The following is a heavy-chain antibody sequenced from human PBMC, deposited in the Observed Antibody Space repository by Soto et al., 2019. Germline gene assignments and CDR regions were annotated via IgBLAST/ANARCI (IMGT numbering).Heavy chain of an antibody. CDR3: AREIYDSDTGPNFQYYFDS. Sequence: GESLKISCKGSGYSFAGYWITWVRQKPGKGLEWMGRIDPSDSQTYYSPSFRGHVTISVPKSITTVFLQLSSLRASDTAMYYCAREIYDSDTGPNFQYYFDSWGHGTPVTVSS. J-gene: IGHJ4*01. CDR2: IDPSDSQT. V-gene: IGHV5-10-1*01. D-gene: IGHD3-22*01. CDR1: GYSFAGYW.